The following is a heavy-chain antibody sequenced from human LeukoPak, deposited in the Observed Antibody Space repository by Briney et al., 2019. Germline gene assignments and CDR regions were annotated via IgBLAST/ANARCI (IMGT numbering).Heavy chain of an antibody. J-gene: IGHJ6*03. CDR1: GGSISSYY. Sequence: PSETLSLTCTVSGGSISSYYWSWIRQPAGKGLEWIGRIYTSGSTNYNPSLKSRVTMSVDTSKNQFSLKLSSVTAADTAVYYCARVFDGSGSYYKTYYYYYYMDVWGKGTTVTVSS. CDR3: ARVFDGSGSYYKTYYYYYYMDV. D-gene: IGHD3-10*01. V-gene: IGHV4-4*07. CDR2: IYTSGST.